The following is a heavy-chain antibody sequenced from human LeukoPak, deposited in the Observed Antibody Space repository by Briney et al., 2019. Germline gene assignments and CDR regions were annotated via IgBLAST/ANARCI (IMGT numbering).Heavy chain of an antibody. V-gene: IGHV4-39*02. J-gene: IGHJ4*02. CDR2: IYYSGTT. CDR1: SGSISSRSYH. D-gene: IGHD6-6*01. Sequence: EPSETLSLTCTVSSGSISSRSYHWAWIRQPPGKGLEWIGSIYYSGTTYYNPSLKSRVTISVDTSKNQFSLKLSSVTAADTAVYYCTREYSSSSEYWGQGTLVTVSS. CDR3: TREYSSSSEY.